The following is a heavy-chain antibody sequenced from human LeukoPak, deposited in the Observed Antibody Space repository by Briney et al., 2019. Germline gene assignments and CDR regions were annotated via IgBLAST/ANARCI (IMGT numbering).Heavy chain of an antibody. CDR3: ARHKGYSTPLNWFDP. CDR2: VYYSGTT. CDR1: GGSISNNSYY. J-gene: IGHJ5*02. Sequence: SETLSLTCTVSGGSISNNSYYWGWIRQSPGKGLEWIASVYYSGTTDYNPSLKSRVTISADTSENQFSLKLTSVTAADTAMYYCARHKGYSTPLNWFDPWGQGTLVTVSS. V-gene: IGHV4-39*01. D-gene: IGHD6-13*01.